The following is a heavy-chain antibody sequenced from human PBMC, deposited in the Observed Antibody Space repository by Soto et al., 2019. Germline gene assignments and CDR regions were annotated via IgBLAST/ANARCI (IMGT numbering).Heavy chain of an antibody. J-gene: IGHJ6*02. D-gene: IGHD3-10*01. Sequence: GGSLRLSCAASGFTFSNAWMNWVRQAPGKGLEWVGRIKSKTDGGTTDYAAPVKGRFTISRDDSKNTLYLQMNSLKTGDTAVYYCTTGVTMVRGVMILDYYYGMDVWGQGTTVTVS. CDR2: IKSKTDGGTT. CDR1: GFTFSNAW. CDR3: TTGVTMVRGVMILDYYYGMDV. V-gene: IGHV3-15*07.